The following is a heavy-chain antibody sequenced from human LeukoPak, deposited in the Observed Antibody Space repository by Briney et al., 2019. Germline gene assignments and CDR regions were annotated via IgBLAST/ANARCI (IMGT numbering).Heavy chain of an antibody. CDR1: GFIVSSNC. V-gene: IGHV3-53*01. CDR3: ATGVASGGPPMC. D-gene: IGHD6-13*01. Sequence: PGGSLRLSCAASGFIVSSNCMSWVRLAPGKGLKWVSAICGGGTTYYVDSVKGRFTISRDNSKNTVYLQMNSLRAEDTALYYCATGVASGGPPMCWGQGTLVTVSS. J-gene: IGHJ4*02. CDR2: ICGGGTT.